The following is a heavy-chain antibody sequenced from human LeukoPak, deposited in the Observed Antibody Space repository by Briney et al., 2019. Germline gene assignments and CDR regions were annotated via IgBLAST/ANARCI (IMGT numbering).Heavy chain of an antibody. V-gene: IGHV3-48*04. Sequence: PGGSLRLSCAASGFTFSRFGMNWVRQAPGKGLEWVSYISSGSSSIYHADSVKGRFTISRDNAQNSLYLQMNSLRAEDTAVYYCAREGFYYDSSGEGYYYYYMDVWGKGTTVTASS. CDR2: ISSGSSSI. CDR3: AREGFYYDSSGEGYYYYYMDV. CDR1: GFTFSRFG. J-gene: IGHJ6*03. D-gene: IGHD3-22*01.